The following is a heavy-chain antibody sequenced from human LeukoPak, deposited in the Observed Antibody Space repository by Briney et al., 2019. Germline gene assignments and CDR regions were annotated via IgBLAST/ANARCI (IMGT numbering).Heavy chain of an antibody. Sequence: PSETLSLTCTVYNGSFSGYYWSWIRQPPGKGLEWIGESNQSGSTSYNPSLKSRLTMSVDESKHELSLKLASVTAADTAIYYCASGGLVSRYLDHWGQGTLVTVS. J-gene: IGHJ4*02. CDR3: ASGGLVSRYLDH. V-gene: IGHV4-34*01. D-gene: IGHD5/OR15-5a*01. CDR1: NGSFSGYY. CDR2: SNQSGST.